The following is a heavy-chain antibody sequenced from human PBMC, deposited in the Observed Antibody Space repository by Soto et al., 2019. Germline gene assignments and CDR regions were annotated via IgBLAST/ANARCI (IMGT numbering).Heavy chain of an antibody. CDR1: GFTFSNYG. D-gene: IGHD6-19*01. V-gene: IGHV3-23*01. CDR3: AKYYTSGWLFHGMDV. CDR2: ISGSGRST. Sequence: EMQLLESGGGLVQPGGSLRLSCAASGFTFSNYGMSWVRQAPGQGLEWVSAISGSGRSTYDADSVKGRFTISRDNSKNTLYLQMNSLRAEDTAVYYCAKYYTSGWLFHGMDVWGQGTTVTVSS. J-gene: IGHJ6*02.